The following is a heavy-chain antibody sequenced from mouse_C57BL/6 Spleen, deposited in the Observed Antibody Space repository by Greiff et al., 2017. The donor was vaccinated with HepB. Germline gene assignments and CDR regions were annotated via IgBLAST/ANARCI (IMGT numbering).Heavy chain of an antibody. V-gene: IGHV1-18*01. J-gene: IGHJ2*01. CDR3: ARSYYDYDGRYFDY. CDR1: GYTFTDYN. D-gene: IGHD2-4*01. Sequence: VQLKQSGPELVKPGASVKIPCKASGYTFTDYNMDWVKQSHGKSLEWIGDINPNNGGTIYNQKFKGKATLTVDKSSSTAYMELRSLTSEDTAVYYCARSYYDYDGRYFDYWGQGTTLTVSS. CDR2: INPNNGGT.